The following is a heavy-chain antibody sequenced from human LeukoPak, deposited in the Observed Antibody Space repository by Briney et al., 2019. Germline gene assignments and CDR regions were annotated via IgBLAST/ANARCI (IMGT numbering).Heavy chain of an antibody. CDR1: GYTFTSYY. J-gene: IGHJ4*02. CDR3: ASSYPGCVVVGATSLVGGY. CDR2: INPSGGST. V-gene: IGHV1-46*01. D-gene: IGHD1-26*01. Sequence: ASVKVSCKASGYTFTSYYMHWVRQAPGQGLEWMGIINPSGGSTSYAQKFQGRVTMTRDTSTSTVYMELSSLRSEDTAMYYRASSYPGCVVVGATSLVGGYWGQGTLVTVSS.